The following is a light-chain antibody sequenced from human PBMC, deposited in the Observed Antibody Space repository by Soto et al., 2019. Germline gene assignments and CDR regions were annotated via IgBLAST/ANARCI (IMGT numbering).Light chain of an antibody. CDR3: QQYTDWWT. CDR2: GAS. V-gene: IGKV3-15*01. J-gene: IGKJ1*01. Sequence: EIVMTQSPATLSVSPGERATLSCRASQSVSSNLAWYQKKPGQAPRLLIYGASTRATGIPARFSGSGSGTDFTLTISSLQSEDFAVYYWQQYTDWWTFGQGTRVEIK. CDR1: QSVSSN.